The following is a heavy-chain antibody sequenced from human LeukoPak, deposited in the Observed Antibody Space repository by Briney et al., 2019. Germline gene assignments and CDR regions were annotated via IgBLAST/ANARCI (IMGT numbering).Heavy chain of an antibody. CDR3: ARDLYGGSYFDY. D-gene: IGHD3-16*01. CDR2: FYDSGST. CDR1: GGSISSRNYY. Sequence: SETLSLTCTVSGGSISSRNYYWDWIRQPPGKGLVWIGNFYDSGSTYYNPSLKSRVTISVDMSKNQFSLKLSSVTAADTAMYYCARDLYGGSYFDYWGQGILVTVSS. J-gene: IGHJ4*02. V-gene: IGHV4-39*07.